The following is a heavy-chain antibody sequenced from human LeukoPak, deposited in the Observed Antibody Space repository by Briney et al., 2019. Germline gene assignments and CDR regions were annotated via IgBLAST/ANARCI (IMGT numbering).Heavy chain of an antibody. J-gene: IGHJ4*02. CDR1: GFTFSSYA. D-gene: IGHD6-13*01. CDR3: AKGMYSSSWYYFDY. V-gene: IGHV3-23*01. Sequence: PGGSLRLSCAASGFTFSSYAMSWVRQAPGKGLEWVSAISGSGGSTYYADSVKGWFTISRDNSKNTLYLQMNSLRAEDTAVYYCAKGMYSSSWYYFDYWGQGTLVTVSS. CDR2: ISGSGGST.